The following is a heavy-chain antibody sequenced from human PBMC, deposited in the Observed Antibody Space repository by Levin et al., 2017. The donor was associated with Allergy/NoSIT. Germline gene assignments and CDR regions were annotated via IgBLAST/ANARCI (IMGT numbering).Heavy chain of an antibody. D-gene: IGHD3-16*02. CDR3: ATHQRGQYRFEDGMDV. J-gene: IGHJ6*02. CDR1: GVTFSDYS. Sequence: GGSLRLSCAASGVTFSDYSMSWIRQAPGKGLEWVSYISSSGSLYYADSVKGRFTISRDTAKNSVFLQMNSLRDADTAMYYCATHQRGQYRFEDGMDVWGQGTTVSVSS. CDR2: ISSSGSL. V-gene: IGHV3-11*01.